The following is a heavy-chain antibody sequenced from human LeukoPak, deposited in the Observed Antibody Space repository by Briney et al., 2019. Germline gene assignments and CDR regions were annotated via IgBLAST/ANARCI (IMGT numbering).Heavy chain of an antibody. D-gene: IGHD6-19*01. CDR3: ARHIGTGIAVAYGMDV. CDR1: GGSISSYY. V-gene: IGHV4-59*08. Sequence: PSETLSLTCTVSGGSISSYYWSWIRQPPGKGLEWIGYIYYSGSTNYNPSLKSRVTISVDTSKNRFSLKLSSVTAADTAVYYCARHIGTGIAVAYGMDVWGQGTTVTVSS. J-gene: IGHJ6*02. CDR2: IYYSGST.